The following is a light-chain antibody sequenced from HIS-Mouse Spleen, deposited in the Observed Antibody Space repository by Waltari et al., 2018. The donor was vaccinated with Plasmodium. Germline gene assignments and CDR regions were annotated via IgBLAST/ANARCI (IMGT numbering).Light chain of an antibody. CDR2: DVS. CDR1: SSDVGGYNY. CDR3: SSYTSSSTRV. V-gene: IGLV2-14*03. J-gene: IGLJ3*02. Sequence: QSALTQPASVSGSPGQSITISCTVTSSDVGGYNYVSWYQHHPGNAPKLMIYDVSNRPSGVSNRFSGSKSGNTASLTISGLQAEDEADYYCSSYTSSSTRVFGGGTKLTVL.